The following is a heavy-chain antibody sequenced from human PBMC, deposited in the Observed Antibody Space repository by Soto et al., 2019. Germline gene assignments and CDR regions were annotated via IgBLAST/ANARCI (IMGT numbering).Heavy chain of an antibody. CDR3: ARFRQLVALDY. D-gene: IGHD6-6*01. J-gene: IGHJ4*02. CDR2: ISSSSSYI. V-gene: IGHV3-21*06. CDR1: GFTFSSYS. Sequence: GSLRLSGAASGFTFSSYSMNWVRQAPGKGLEWVSSISSSSSYIYYADSVKGRFTISRDNAKNSLYLQMNSLRAGDTAVYYCARFRQLVALDYWGQGTLVTVSS.